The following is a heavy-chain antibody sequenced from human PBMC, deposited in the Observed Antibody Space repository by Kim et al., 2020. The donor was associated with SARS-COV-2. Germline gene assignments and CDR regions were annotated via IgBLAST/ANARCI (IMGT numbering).Heavy chain of an antibody. CDR3: ARALVWLGEHIDY. V-gene: IGHV3-30*01. D-gene: IGHD3-10*01. Sequence: YGGSVKGRFTLSRDNANDTQNLHMNSLRAEDTAVYYCARALVWLGEHIDYWGKGTLVTVYS. J-gene: IGHJ4*02.